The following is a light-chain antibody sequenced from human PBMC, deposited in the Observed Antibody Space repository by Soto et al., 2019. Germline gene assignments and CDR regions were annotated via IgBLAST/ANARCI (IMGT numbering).Light chain of an antibody. Sequence: EILMTQSPVTLSVSPGERATLSCRASQSVSSNLAWYQQKPGQAPSLLIYGAVTRATGIPARFSGTGSGTEFTLTISSLQSEDFALYYCQQYNDWPLTFGQGTKVGIK. CDR3: QQYNDWPLT. CDR2: GAV. V-gene: IGKV3-15*01. CDR1: QSVSSN. J-gene: IGKJ1*01.